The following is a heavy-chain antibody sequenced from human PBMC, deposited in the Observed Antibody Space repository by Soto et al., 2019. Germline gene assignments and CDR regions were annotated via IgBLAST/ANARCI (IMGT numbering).Heavy chain of an antibody. Sequence: QVQLVQSGAEVKKPGASVKVSCKASGYTFTSYGIIWLRQAPGQGLEWMGWISAYNGNTNSAQKLQGRVTMTTDTATSTAYMELRSLRSEDTAVYYWARDLYYGSGRYSDYWGQGTLDTVSS. CDR2: ISAYNGNT. J-gene: IGHJ4*02. CDR1: GYTFTSYG. D-gene: IGHD3-10*01. V-gene: IGHV1-18*01. CDR3: ARDLYYGSGRYSDY.